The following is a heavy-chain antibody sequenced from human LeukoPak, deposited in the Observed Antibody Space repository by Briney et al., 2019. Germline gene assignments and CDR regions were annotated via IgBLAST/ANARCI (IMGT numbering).Heavy chain of an antibody. CDR1: GYTFTGYY. J-gene: IGHJ4*02. CDR3: ARVMGSRPYLKQQLAY. Sequence: ASVKVSCKASGYTFTGYYMHWVRQAPRQGLEWMGRINPNRGGTNYAQKFQGRVTMTRNTSISTAYMELSSLRSEDTAVYYCARVMGSRPYLKQQLAYWGQGTLVTVSS. V-gene: IGHV1-2*06. D-gene: IGHD6-13*01. CDR2: INPNRGGT.